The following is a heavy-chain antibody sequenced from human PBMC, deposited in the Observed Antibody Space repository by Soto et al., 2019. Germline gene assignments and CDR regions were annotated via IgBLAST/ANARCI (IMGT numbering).Heavy chain of an antibody. CDR3: ARDRGIAAAGDFDY. J-gene: IGHJ4*02. Sequence: ASVKVSCTASGYTFTSYGISWVRQAPGQGLEWMGWISAYNGNTNYAQKLQGRVTMTTDTSTSTAYMELRSLRSDDTAVYYCARDRGIAAAGDFDYWGQGTLVTVSS. D-gene: IGHD6-13*01. CDR1: GYTFTSYG. V-gene: IGHV1-18*01. CDR2: ISAYNGNT.